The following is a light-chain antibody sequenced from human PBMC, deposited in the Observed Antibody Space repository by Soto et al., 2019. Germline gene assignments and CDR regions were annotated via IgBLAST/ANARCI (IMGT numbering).Light chain of an antibody. J-gene: IGLJ3*02. CDR3: SSYTSSNSPWV. Sequence: QSALTQPAFVSGSPGQSITISCTGTSSDVGGYNYVSWYQQHPGKAPKLMIYDVSNRPSGVSNRFSGSKSGNTASLTISGLQSEDEADYYCSSYTSSNSPWVFGGGTKLTVL. CDR2: DVS. CDR1: SSDVGGYNY. V-gene: IGLV2-14*01.